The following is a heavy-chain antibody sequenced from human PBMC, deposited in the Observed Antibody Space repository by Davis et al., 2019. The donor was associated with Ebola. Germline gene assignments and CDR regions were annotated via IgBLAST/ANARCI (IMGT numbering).Heavy chain of an antibody. V-gene: IGHV3-74*01. D-gene: IGHD3-3*01. CDR3: ARGDTYYDFWSGYYPMDV. J-gene: IGHJ6*02. CDR2: INSDGSST. CDR1: GFTFSSYW. Sequence: GESLKISCAASGFTFSSYWMHWVRQAPGKGLVWVSRINSDGSSTSYADSVKGRFTISRDNAKNTLYLQMNSLRAEDTAVYYCARGDTYYDFWSGYYPMDVWGQGTTVTVSS.